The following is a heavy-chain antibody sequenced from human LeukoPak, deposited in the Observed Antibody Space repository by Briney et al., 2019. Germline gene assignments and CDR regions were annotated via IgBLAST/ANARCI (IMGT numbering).Heavy chain of an antibody. CDR3: PRVYGYNPH. J-gene: IGHJ6*02. CDR2: IYYSGST. CDR1: GGSVSSGGYY. D-gene: IGHD5-24*01. V-gene: IGHV4-61*08. Sequence: PSETLSLTCTVSGGSVSSGGYYWNWIRQPPGKGLEWIGYIYYSGSTNYNPSLKSRVTRSVDTSKIHCALKLSSVTAADTVVYYCPRVYGYNPHWGQGTTVSVS.